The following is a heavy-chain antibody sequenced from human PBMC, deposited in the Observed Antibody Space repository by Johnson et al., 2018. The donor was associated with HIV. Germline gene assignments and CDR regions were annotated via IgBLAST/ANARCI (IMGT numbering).Heavy chain of an antibody. CDR1: GFTFDDYG. V-gene: IGHV3-20*04. CDR2: INWNGGST. CDR3: ARDPRVIYYERSGPSQRALVI. Sequence: VQLVESGGGVVRPGGSLRLSCAASGFTFDDYGMNWVRQAPGKGLEWVSGINWNGGSTGYADSVKGRFTISRDNAKNSLYLQMNSLRAEDTAVYYCARDPRVIYYERSGPSQRALVIWGQGTMVTVSS. J-gene: IGHJ3*02. D-gene: IGHD3-22*01.